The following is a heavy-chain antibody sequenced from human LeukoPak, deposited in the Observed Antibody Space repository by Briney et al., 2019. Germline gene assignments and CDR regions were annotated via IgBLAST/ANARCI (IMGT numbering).Heavy chain of an antibody. D-gene: IGHD2-15*01. V-gene: IGHV3-48*01. Sequence: PGGSLRLSCAASGFTFSSYSINWVRHAQGKWMEWVSYISSSSSTIYYADSVTGRFTISRDNSKHSLYLQMNSLRAEDTAVYYCARDRSSVARGAGYFDYWGQGTLVTVSS. J-gene: IGHJ4*02. CDR1: GFTFSSYS. CDR2: ISSSSSTI. CDR3: ARDRSSVARGAGYFDY.